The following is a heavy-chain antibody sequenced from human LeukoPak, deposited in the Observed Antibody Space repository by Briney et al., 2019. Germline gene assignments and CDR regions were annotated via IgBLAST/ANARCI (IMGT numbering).Heavy chain of an antibody. V-gene: IGHV3-30*02. J-gene: IGHJ3*02. D-gene: IGHD5-18*01. CDR3: AKVLRAYNLGTDPFYI. Sequence: GGSLRLSCAASGFTFSNYDMHWVRQAPGKGLGWVAFIRYDGSNKYYADSVRGRFTISRDNSKNTMYMQMNSLRTEDTAFYYCAKVLRAYNLGTDPFYIWGRRTMVTVSS. CDR2: IRYDGSNK. CDR1: GFTFSNYD.